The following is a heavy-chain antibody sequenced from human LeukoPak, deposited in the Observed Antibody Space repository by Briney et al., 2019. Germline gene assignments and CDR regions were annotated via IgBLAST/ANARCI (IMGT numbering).Heavy chain of an antibody. CDR2: INHSGST. D-gene: IGHD5-12*01. J-gene: IGHJ6*03. CDR3: ARGSEVATIYYYYYYMDV. V-gene: IGHV4-34*01. CDR1: GGSFSGYY. Sequence: SETLSLTCAVYGGSFSGYYWSWIRQPPGKGLERIGEINHSGSTNYNPSLKSRVTISVDTSKNQFSLKLSSVTAADTAVYYCARGSEVATIYYYYYYMDVWGKGTTVTVSS.